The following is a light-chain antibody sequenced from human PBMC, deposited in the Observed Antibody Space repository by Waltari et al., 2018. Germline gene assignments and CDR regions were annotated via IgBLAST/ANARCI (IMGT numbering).Light chain of an antibody. V-gene: IGLV2-11*01. J-gene: IGLJ1*01. CDR1: SSDVGGYNY. CDR2: DVS. Sequence: QSALTQPRSVSGSPGQSVTISCTGTSSDVGGYNYVSWYQQHPGKAPQLMIYDVSKRPSGVPDRFSGSKSGNTASRTISGLQAENEADYYCCSYAGSYTYVCGTETKVTVL. CDR3: CSYAGSYTYV.